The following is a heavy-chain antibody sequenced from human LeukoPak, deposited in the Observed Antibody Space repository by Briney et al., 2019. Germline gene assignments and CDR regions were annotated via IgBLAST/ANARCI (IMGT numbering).Heavy chain of an antibody. J-gene: IGHJ4*02. CDR3: AKWPEGAMDYIDY. CDR1: GFSFSSYA. CDR2: ISGDGTRT. Sequence: PGGSLRLSCAASGFSFSSYAMTWARQAPVKGLEWVSAISGDGTRTYYADSVKGRFTISRDNSKNTLYLEMSSLRVEDTAIYYCAKWPEGAMDYIDYWGQGTLVTVSS. V-gene: IGHV3-23*01. D-gene: IGHD3-16*01.